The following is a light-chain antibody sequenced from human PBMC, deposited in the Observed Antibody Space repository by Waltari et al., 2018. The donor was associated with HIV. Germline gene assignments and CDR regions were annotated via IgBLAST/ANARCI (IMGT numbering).Light chain of an antibody. J-gene: IGKJ1*01. CDR1: QSVSSY. Sequence: EIVLTQSQATLSLSTGERATLSCRYSQSVSSYLAWYQQKPGQAPRLLIYDASNRATGIPARFSGSGSGTDFTLTISSLEPEDFAVYYCQQRSNWSWTFGQGTKVEIK. V-gene: IGKV3-11*01. CDR2: DAS. CDR3: QQRSNWSWT.